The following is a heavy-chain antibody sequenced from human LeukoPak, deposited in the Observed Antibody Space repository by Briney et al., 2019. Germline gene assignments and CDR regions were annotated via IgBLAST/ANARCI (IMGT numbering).Heavy chain of an antibody. D-gene: IGHD6-6*01. CDR3: AREPRSSSSSRWFDP. CDR1: GFTFSSYS. Sequence: GRSLRLSCAASGFTFSSYSMNWVRQAPGKGLEWVSSISSSSSYIYYADSVKGRFTISRDNAKNSLYLQMNSLRAEDTAVYYCAREPRSSSSSRWFDPWGQGTLVTVSS. V-gene: IGHV3-21*01. CDR2: ISSSSSYI. J-gene: IGHJ5*02.